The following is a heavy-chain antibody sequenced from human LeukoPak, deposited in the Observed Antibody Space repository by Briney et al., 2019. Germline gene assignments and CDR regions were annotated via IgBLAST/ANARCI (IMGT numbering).Heavy chain of an antibody. Sequence: GGSLRLSCAASGFTFSSYGMHWVRQAPGKGLEWVAVISYDGSSKYYADSVKGRFTISRDNSKNTLYLQMNSLRAEDTAVYYCAKDLDDSSGYYPNNEIDYWGQGTLVTVSS. CDR1: GFTFSSYG. J-gene: IGHJ4*02. D-gene: IGHD3-22*01. V-gene: IGHV3-30*18. CDR2: ISYDGSSK. CDR3: AKDLDDSSGYYPNNEIDY.